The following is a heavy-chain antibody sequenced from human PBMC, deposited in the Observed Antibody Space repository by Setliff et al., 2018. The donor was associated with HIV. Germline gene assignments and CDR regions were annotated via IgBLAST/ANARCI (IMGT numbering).Heavy chain of an antibody. CDR1: GDSISSGSYY. CDR3: AKRTFGSGRLDP. Sequence: KASETLSLTCSVSGDSISSGSYYWSWIRLPAGKGLEWIGQIHTTGSTNYNPSLKSRVTISMDTSKNQFSLNLNSVTATDTAVYCCAKRTFGSGRLDPWGQGTLVTVSS. D-gene: IGHD3-16*01. CDR2: IHTTGST. J-gene: IGHJ5*02. V-gene: IGHV4-61*09.